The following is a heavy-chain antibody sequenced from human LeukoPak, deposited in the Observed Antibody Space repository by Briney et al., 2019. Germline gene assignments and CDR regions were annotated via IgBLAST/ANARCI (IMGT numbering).Heavy chain of an antibody. CDR3: ARMSYQVTISFDH. CDR1: GFTFSSYS. V-gene: IGHV3-48*01. CDR2: ISGSSDSI. J-gene: IGHJ4*02. D-gene: IGHD4-11*01. Sequence: GGSLRLSCAASGFTFSSYSMNWVRQAPGKGLEWVSYISGSSDSIYYADSVKGRFTISRDNAKGSLYLQMNSLRAEDTAMYFCARMSYQVTISFDHWGQGTLVTVSS.